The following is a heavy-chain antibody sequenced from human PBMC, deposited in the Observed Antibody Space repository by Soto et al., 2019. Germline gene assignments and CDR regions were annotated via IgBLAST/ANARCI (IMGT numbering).Heavy chain of an antibody. CDR1: GFTFSSYA. CDR2: ISYDGNIK. Sequence: QVQLVESGGGVVQPGRSLRLSCVASGFTFSSYAMHWVRQAPGKGLEWVAIISYDGNIKYYTDSVKGRFTISRDNSKNTLYLQMNSLRVEDKAVYYCARDFDYWGQGTLVTVSS. J-gene: IGHJ4*02. CDR3: ARDFDY. V-gene: IGHV3-30-3*01.